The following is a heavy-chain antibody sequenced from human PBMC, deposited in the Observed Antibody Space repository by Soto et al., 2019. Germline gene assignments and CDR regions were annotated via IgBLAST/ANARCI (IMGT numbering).Heavy chain of an antibody. CDR3: TTDKMRITMIVVVTDAFDI. V-gene: IGHV3-15*01. CDR2: IKSKTDGGTT. Sequence: GGSLRLSCAASGFTFSNAWMSWVRQAPGKGLEWVGRIKSKTDGGTTDYAAPVKGRFTISRDDSKNTLYLQMNSLKTEDTAVYYCTTDKMRITMIVVVTDAFDIWGQGTMVTVSS. CDR1: GFTFSNAW. J-gene: IGHJ3*02. D-gene: IGHD3-22*01.